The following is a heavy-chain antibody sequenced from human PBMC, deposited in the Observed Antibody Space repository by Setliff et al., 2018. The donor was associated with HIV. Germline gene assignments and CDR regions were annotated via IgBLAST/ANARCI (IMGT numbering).Heavy chain of an antibody. CDR1: GGTFSSYA. CDR2: INPSGDVI. CDR3: ASPSFGDVDYYYGMDV. D-gene: IGHD3-10*01. J-gene: IGHJ6*02. Sequence: ASVKVSCKASGGTFSSYAISWVRQAPGQGLEWMGIINPSGDVIRYAQKFQGRVTMTRDTSTSTVYMDLSSLRSEDTAVYYCASPSFGDVDYYYGMDVWGQGTTVTVSS. V-gene: IGHV1-46*01.